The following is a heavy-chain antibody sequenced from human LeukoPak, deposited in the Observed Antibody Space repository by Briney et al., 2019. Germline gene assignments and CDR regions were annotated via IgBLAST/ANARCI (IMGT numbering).Heavy chain of an antibody. CDR2: IYYSGST. J-gene: IGHJ4*02. CDR3: ARQGIWFGELMAHR. Sequence: SETLSLTCTVSGGSISSSSYYWGWIRQPPGKGLEWIGSIYYSGSTYYNPSLKSRVTISVDTSKNQFSLKLSSVTAADTAVYYCARQGIWFGELMAHRWGQGTLVTVSP. D-gene: IGHD3-10*01. V-gene: IGHV4-39*01. CDR1: GGSISSSSYY.